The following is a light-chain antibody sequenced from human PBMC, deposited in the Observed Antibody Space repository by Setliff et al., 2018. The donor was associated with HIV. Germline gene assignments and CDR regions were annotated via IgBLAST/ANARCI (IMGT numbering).Light chain of an antibody. Sequence: QSXXXQPASVSGSPGQSITISCTGTNSDVGSYNLVSWYQQHPGXAPKLMIYDVSKRPSGVSSRFSGSKSGNAASLTISGLQAEDEADYYCCSYAGRDTLIFGGGTKVTVL. CDR2: DVS. J-gene: IGLJ2*01. CDR3: CSYAGRDTLI. CDR1: NSDVGSYNL. V-gene: IGLV2-23*02.